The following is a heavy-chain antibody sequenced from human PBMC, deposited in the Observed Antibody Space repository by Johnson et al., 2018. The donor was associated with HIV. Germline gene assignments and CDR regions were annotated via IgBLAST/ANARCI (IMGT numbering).Heavy chain of an antibody. CDR1: GFTFSSYA. Sequence: VQLVESGGGVVQPGRSLRLSCAASGFTFSSYAMHWVRQAPGKGLEWVAVISYDETNQYYADSVKGRFTISRDNSKNTLYLQMNSLRAEDTAVYYCARGRADSSGYYRLHAFDIWAQGTMVTVSS. D-gene: IGHD3-22*01. CDR2: ISYDETNQ. J-gene: IGHJ3*02. CDR3: ARGRADSSGYYRLHAFDI. V-gene: IGHV3-30*14.